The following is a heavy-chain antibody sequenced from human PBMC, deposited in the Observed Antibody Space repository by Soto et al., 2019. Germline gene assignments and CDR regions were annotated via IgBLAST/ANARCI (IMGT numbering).Heavy chain of an antibody. Sequence: PSETLSLTCTVSGASISSGGYYWSWIRQHPGKGLEWIGYIYYSGSTYYNPSLKSRVTISLDTSKNQFSLKLSSVTAADTAVYYCTRDQGLLYGMDVWGQGTTVTVSS. CDR1: GASISSGGYY. CDR2: IYYSGST. V-gene: IGHV4-31*03. J-gene: IGHJ6*02. CDR3: TRDQGLLYGMDV.